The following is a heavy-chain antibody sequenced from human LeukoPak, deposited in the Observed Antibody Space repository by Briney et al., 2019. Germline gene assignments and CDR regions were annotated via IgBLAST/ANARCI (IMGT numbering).Heavy chain of an antibody. V-gene: IGHV4-39*07. J-gene: IGHJ4*02. D-gene: IGHD2-21*01. Sequence: SVTLSLTCTVSGGSISSDSYYWGWIRQPPGKGLEWLGRIYYSGSTYYNPSLKSRVILSVETSKNQFSLYLRSVTAADTAVYYCARGLVGLDYWGQGTLVTVSS. CDR3: ARGLVGLDY. CDR1: GGSISSDSYY. CDR2: IYYSGST.